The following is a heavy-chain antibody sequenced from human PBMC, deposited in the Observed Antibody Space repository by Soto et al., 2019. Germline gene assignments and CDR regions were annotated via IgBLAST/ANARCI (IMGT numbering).Heavy chain of an antibody. Sequence: GGSLRFSCAASGFPFTTAWINWVRQAPGKGLEWVGRIKSKSDGGTPDFAAPVRGRFAISRDDSKSMVYLQMSSLKTEDTAVYYCTTDSYLTLKLIRLDFWGHGTLFTVS. CDR1: GFPFTTAW. V-gene: IGHV3-15*07. D-gene: IGHD3-9*01. CDR2: IKSKSDGGTP. J-gene: IGHJ4*01. CDR3: TTDSYLTLKLIRLDF.